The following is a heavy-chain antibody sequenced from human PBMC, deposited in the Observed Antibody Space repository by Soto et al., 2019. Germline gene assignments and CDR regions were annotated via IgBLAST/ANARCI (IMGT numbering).Heavy chain of an antibody. D-gene: IGHD5-12*01. CDR3: ARQPPATAAFDI. V-gene: IGHV4-59*08. CDR1: GVSISNFY. CDR2: SYYSGST. J-gene: IGHJ3*02. Sequence: SETLSLTCTVSGVSISNFYWSWIRQPPGKGLEWIGYSYYSGSTNYNPSLKSRVTMSVDTSKNQLSLNLTSVTAADTAVYYCARQPPATAAFDIWGQGTMGTVS.